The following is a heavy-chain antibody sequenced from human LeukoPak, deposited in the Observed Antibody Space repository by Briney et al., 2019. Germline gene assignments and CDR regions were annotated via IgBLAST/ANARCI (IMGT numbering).Heavy chain of an antibody. Sequence: GGSLRLSCAASGFTVSSNYMSWVRQAPGKGLEWVSVIYSGGSTYYADSVKGRFTISRDNSKNTLYLQMNSLRAEDTAVYYCARGVFRGGSNWFDPWGQGTLVTVSS. V-gene: IGHV3-66*01. CDR1: GFTVSSNY. CDR3: ARGVFRGGSNWFDP. D-gene: IGHD3-16*01. CDR2: IYSGGST. J-gene: IGHJ5*02.